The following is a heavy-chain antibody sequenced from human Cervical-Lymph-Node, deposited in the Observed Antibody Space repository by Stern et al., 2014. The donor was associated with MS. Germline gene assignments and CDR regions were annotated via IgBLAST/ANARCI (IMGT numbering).Heavy chain of an antibody. CDR3: ARATDILTGHYPYYFDY. CDR1: GGSIRSYY. Sequence: VQLQESGPGLVKPSETLSLTCSVSGGSIRSYYWSWIRQPPGKGLDWVGDLYSSGSTNYNPSLKSRVTISVDTSKNQFSLKLSPVTAADTAVYYCARATDILTGHYPYYFDYWGQGTLVTVSS. J-gene: IGHJ4*02. V-gene: IGHV4-59*01. CDR2: LYSSGST. D-gene: IGHD3-9*01.